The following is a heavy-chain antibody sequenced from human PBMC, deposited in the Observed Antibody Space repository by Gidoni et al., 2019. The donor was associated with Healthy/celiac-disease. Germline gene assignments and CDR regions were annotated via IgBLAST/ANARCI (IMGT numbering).Heavy chain of an antibody. Sequence: QLQLPESGPGLVNPSETLSLTCTVSGGSISSRSYYWGWSRQPPGQGLEWIGSIYYSVSTYYNPSLKSRVTISVDTSKNQCSLKLSSGTAADTAVYYCASSEAYDSSGYYYGSEFVPLRWGQGTLVTVSS. CDR2: IYYSVST. CDR1: GGSISSRSYY. D-gene: IGHD3-22*01. CDR3: ASSEAYDSSGYYYGSEFVPLR. J-gene: IGHJ4*02. V-gene: IGHV4-39*07.